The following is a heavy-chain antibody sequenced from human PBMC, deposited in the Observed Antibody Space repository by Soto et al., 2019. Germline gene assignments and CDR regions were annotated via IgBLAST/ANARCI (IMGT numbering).Heavy chain of an antibody. J-gene: IGHJ4*02. Sequence: GGSLRLSCSASGFTFISYAMHWFRQARGKGLEWVAVISYDGSNKYYADSVKGRFTISRDNSKNTLYLQMNSLRAEDTAVYYCARDLGIAVAAFGFDYWGQGTLVTVSS. CDR3: ARDLGIAVAAFGFDY. D-gene: IGHD6-19*01. CDR2: ISYDGSNK. V-gene: IGHV3-30-3*01. CDR1: GFTFISYA.